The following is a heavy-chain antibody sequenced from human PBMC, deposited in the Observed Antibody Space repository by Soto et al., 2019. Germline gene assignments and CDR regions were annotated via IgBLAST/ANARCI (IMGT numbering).Heavy chain of an antibody. Sequence: PGGSLRLSCAASGFTVSSNYMSWVRQAPGKGLEWVSVIYSGGSTYYADSVKGRFTISRDNSKNTLYLQMNSLRAEDTAVYYCARDFRSGDGYNWGQGDAFDIWGQGTMVTVSS. J-gene: IGHJ3*02. CDR2: IYSGGST. V-gene: IGHV3-53*01. D-gene: IGHD5-12*01. CDR1: GFTVSSNY. CDR3: ARDFRSGDGYNWGQGDAFDI.